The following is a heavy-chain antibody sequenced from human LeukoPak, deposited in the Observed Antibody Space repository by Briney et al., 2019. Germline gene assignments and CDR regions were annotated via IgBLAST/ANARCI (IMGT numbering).Heavy chain of an antibody. J-gene: IGHJ4*02. CDR2: INSFGTST. CDR3: ARSTAVAAPFDY. Sequence: GGSLRLSWAASGFTFSNYWMHWVRQIPGKGLVWVSRINSFGTSTTYADAVKGRFTISRDNSKNTLYLQMDSLRAEDTAVYYCARSTAVAAPFDYWGQGTLVTVSS. D-gene: IGHD6-19*01. V-gene: IGHV3-74*01. CDR1: GFTFSNYW.